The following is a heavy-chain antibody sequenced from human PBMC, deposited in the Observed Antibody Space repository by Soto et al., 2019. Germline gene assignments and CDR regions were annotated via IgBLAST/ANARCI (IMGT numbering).Heavy chain of an antibody. CDR1: GFTFSNAW. D-gene: IGHD3-9*01. CDR2: IKSKSDGGTT. CDR3: STGACWSYAICISLHY. V-gene: IGHV3-15*01. Sequence: EVQLVESGGGLVKPGGSLRLSCAASGFTFSNAWMSWVRQAPGKGLEWVGRIKSKSDGGTTDYAAPVKGRFTISRADSKNTLYLQMNSVKTEDTAVYYCSTGACWSYAICISLHYWGQGTLVTVSS. J-gene: IGHJ4*02.